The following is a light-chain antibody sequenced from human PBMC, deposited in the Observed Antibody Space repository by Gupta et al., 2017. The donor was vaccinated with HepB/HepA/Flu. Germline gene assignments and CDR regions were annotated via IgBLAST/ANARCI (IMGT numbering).Light chain of an antibody. J-gene: IGKJ4*01. CDR3: QQRINWPLT. V-gene: IGKV3-11*01. CDR1: QSVSRY. CDR2: DAS. Sequence: EIVLTQSPVTLSLSPGERATLSCRASQSVSRYLAWYQQKPGQPPSLLVFDASNRATDIPPRFSGSGSGTDFTLNISSLEPEDFAVYYCQQRINWPLTFGGGTRVEIK.